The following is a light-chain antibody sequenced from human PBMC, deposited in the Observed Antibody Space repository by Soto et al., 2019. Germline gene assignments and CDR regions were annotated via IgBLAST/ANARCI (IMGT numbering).Light chain of an antibody. CDR3: QSFDNSLGGSYV. V-gene: IGLV1-40*01. Sequence: QSLLTQPPSVSGAPGQRITISCTGSSSNIGAGYDVHWYQQLPGTVPKLLIFDNNNRPSGVPDRFSGSKSGTSASLAITGLQSEDEADYYCQSFDNSLGGSYVFGTGTKLTVL. CDR2: DNN. CDR1: SSNIGAGYD. J-gene: IGLJ1*01.